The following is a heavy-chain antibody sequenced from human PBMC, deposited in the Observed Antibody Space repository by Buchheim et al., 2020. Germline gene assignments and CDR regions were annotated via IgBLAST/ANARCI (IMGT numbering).Heavy chain of an antibody. Sequence: QVQLVESGGGVVQPGRSLRLSCAASGFTFSSYGMHWVRQAPGKGLEWVAVISYDGSNKYYADSVKGRFTISRDNSENTLYLQMNSLRAEDTAVYYCAKRVDTAMANYYYYGMDVWGQGTT. CDR2: ISYDGSNK. D-gene: IGHD5-18*01. V-gene: IGHV3-30*18. J-gene: IGHJ6*02. CDR3: AKRVDTAMANYYYYGMDV. CDR1: GFTFSSYG.